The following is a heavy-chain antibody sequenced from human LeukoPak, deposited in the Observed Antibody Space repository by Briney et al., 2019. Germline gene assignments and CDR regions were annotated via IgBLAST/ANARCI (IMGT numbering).Heavy chain of an antibody. V-gene: IGHV3-23*01. J-gene: IGHJ4*02. D-gene: IGHD3-22*01. CDR2: ISGSGTIT. CDR3: AKDQDHYYDTSAYAFDY. CDR1: GFTLSSYS. Sequence: GGSLRLSCAASGFTLSSYSMGWVRQAPGKGLEWVSAISGSGTITYYADSVKGRFTISRDNSTNTLYLHMSSLRDNDTAIYYCAKDQDHYYDTSAYAFDYWGQGTLVTVSS.